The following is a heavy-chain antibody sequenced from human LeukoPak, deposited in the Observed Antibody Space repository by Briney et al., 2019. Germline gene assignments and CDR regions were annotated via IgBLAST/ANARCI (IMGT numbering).Heavy chain of an antibody. Sequence: PGRSLRLSCAASGFTFDDYAMHWVRQAPGKGLEWVSGISWNSGSIGYADSVKGRFTISRDNAKNSLYLQMNSLRAEDTAVYYCAGALKVYRHAFDIWGQGTMVTVSS. CDR2: ISWNSGSI. J-gene: IGHJ3*02. V-gene: IGHV3-9*01. CDR3: AGALKVYRHAFDI. CDR1: GFTFDDYA.